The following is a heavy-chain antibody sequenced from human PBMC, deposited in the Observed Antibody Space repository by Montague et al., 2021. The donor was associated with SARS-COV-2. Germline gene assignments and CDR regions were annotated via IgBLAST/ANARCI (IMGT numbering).Heavy chain of an antibody. CDR1: GFTFSSYS. D-gene: IGHD4-17*01. J-gene: IGHJ3*02. Sequence: SLRLSCAASGFTFSSYSMNWVRRAPGRGLDWVSSLNSGGSYIYYADAVRGRFTISRDNAKNSLFLQTNRLRAEDTAVYYWARDLDSTRWYGEDALDMWGQGTMVTVSS. CDR2: LNSGGSYI. CDR3: ARDLDSTRWYGEDALDM. V-gene: IGHV3-21*06.